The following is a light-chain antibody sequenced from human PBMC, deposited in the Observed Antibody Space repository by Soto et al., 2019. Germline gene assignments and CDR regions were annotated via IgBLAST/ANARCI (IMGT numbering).Light chain of an antibody. Sequence: QAVVTQPPSASRTPGQRVTISCSGSSSNIGSNYVYWYQQLPGTAPKLLIYSNNQRPSGVPDRFSGSKSGTSASLAISGLRSEDEADYYCAAWDDSLSAVFGTGTKLTVL. CDR1: SSNIGSNY. V-gene: IGLV1-47*02. CDR2: SNN. J-gene: IGLJ1*01. CDR3: AAWDDSLSAV.